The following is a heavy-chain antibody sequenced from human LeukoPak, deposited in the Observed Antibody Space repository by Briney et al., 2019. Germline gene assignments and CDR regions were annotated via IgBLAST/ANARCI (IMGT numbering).Heavy chain of an antibody. J-gene: IGHJ2*01. CDR2: INCNSGDI. V-gene: IGHV1-2*02. D-gene: IGHD3-3*01. CDR3: ARAFLLLEWPLEYFNL. Sequence: GASVKVSCKASGYTFTGNYIHWVRQAPGQGLEWMGWINCNSGDINYAPRFQGRVSMTRDTSINTAYMDMSMLRSDDTAVYYCARAFLLLEWPLEYFNLWGRGTLVTVSS. CDR1: GYTFTGNY.